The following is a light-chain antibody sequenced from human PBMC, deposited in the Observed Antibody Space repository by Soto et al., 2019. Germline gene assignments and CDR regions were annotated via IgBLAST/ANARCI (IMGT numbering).Light chain of an antibody. V-gene: IGKV1-39*01. CDR1: QSISTY. CDR2: AAS. Sequence: DIQMTQSPSSLSASVGDRVTITCRASQSISTYLSWYQQKPGKAPKLLVYAASSLQSGVPSWFSGGGSGTDFTLTISSLQPEDFATYYCQQGYSAPPITFGQGTRLEIK. CDR3: QQGYSAPPIT. J-gene: IGKJ5*01.